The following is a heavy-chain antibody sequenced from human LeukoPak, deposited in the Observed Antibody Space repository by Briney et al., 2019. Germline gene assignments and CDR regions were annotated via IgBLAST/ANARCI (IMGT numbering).Heavy chain of an antibody. D-gene: IGHD6-13*01. V-gene: IGHV3-21*01. Sequence: PGGSLRLSCAASGFTFSSYSMNWVRQAPGKRLEWVSSISSSSSYIYYADSVKGRFTISRDSAKNSLYLQMNSLRAEDTAVYYCARGGYSSSWYPPPWFDPWGQGTLVTVSS. CDR1: GFTFSSYS. CDR2: ISSSSSYI. CDR3: ARGGYSSSWYPPPWFDP. J-gene: IGHJ5*02.